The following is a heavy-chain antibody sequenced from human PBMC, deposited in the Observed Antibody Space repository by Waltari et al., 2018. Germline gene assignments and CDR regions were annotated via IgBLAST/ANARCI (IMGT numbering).Heavy chain of an antibody. CDR1: GGSISSYY. V-gene: IGHV4-4*09. D-gene: IGHD4-17*01. CDR3: ARGGVFYGDSYYYYYYMDV. Sequence: QVQLQESGPGLVKPSETLSLTCTVSGGSISSYYWSWIRQPPGKGLEWIGYIYTSGSTNYNPSLKSRVTISVDTSKNQFSLKLSSVTAADTAVYYCARGGVFYGDSYYYYYYMDVWGKGTTVTVSS. J-gene: IGHJ6*03. CDR2: IYTSGST.